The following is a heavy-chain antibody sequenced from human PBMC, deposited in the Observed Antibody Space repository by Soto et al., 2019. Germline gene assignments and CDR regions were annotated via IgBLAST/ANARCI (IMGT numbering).Heavy chain of an antibody. CDR3: ARGGYSSSWPKPGWFDP. V-gene: IGHV4-39*01. D-gene: IGHD6-13*01. J-gene: IGHJ5*02. Sequence: PSETLSLTCPVSGGSISSSSYYWGWIRQPPGKGLEWIGSIYYSGSTYYNPSLKSRVTISVDTSKNQFSLKLSSVTAADTAVYYCARGGYSSSWPKPGWFDPWGQGTLVTVSS. CDR2: IYYSGST. CDR1: GGSISSSSYY.